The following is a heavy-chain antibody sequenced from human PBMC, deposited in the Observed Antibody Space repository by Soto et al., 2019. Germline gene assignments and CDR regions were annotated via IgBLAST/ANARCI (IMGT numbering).Heavy chain of an antibody. D-gene: IGHD6-13*01. CDR3: ARTGLAAACTILGY. Sequence: QVQLVQSGAEVKKPGASVKVSCRASGYSFSSYGINWVRQAPGQGLEWMGWISAYNGDTKYAQKVQGRVTMTTDTSTSTAYMELRSLRSEEKAVYYCARTGLAAACTILGYLGQGNPVTLSS. J-gene: IGHJ4*02. V-gene: IGHV1-18*01. CDR2: ISAYNGDT. CDR1: GYSFSSYG.